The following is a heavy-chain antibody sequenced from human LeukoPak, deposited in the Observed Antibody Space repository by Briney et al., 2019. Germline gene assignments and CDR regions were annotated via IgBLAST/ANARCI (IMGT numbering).Heavy chain of an antibody. J-gene: IGHJ5*02. V-gene: IGHV4-39*07. CDR1: GGSISSSSYY. D-gene: IGHD3-22*01. CDR2: ICYSGST. Sequence: SETLSLTCTVSGGSISSSSYYWGWIRQPPGKGLEWIGSICYSGSTYYNPSLKSRVTISVDTSKNQFSLKLSSVTAADTAVYYCARATMIVASRWFDPWGQGTLVTVSS. CDR3: ARATMIVASRWFDP.